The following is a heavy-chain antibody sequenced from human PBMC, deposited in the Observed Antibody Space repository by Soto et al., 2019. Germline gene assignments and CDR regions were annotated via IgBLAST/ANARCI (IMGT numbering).Heavy chain of an antibody. Sequence: EVQLVESGGGLVKPGGSLRLSCAASGFTFSSYSMNWVRQAPGKGLEWVSSISSSSSYIYYADSVKGRSTISRDNAKNSLYLQMNSLRAEDTAVSYCARDNDYGDRELDYWGQGTLVTVSS. V-gene: IGHV3-21*01. CDR1: GFTFSSYS. CDR3: ARDNDYGDRELDY. D-gene: IGHD4-17*01. J-gene: IGHJ4*02. CDR2: ISSSSSYI.